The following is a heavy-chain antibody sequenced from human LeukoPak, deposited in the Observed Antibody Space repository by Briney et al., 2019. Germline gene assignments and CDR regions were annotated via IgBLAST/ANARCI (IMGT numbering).Heavy chain of an antibody. D-gene: IGHD3-10*01. Sequence: GGSLRLSCAASGFTVSSNYMSWVRQAPGKGLEWVSVICSGGSTYYADSVKGRFTISRDNSKNTLYLQMNSLRAEDTAVYYCAGGSGPDPGAFDIWGQGTMVTVSS. J-gene: IGHJ3*02. CDR3: AGGSGPDPGAFDI. V-gene: IGHV3-53*01. CDR1: GFTVSSNY. CDR2: ICSGGST.